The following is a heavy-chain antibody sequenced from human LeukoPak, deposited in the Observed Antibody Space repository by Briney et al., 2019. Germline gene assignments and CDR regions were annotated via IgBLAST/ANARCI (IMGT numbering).Heavy chain of an antibody. J-gene: IGHJ5*02. Sequence: GEPLKISCKASGYIFTNYWIGWVRQMPGKGLEWMGIIYPGDSDARYGPSFQGQVTISADKSISTAYLQWSSLKASDTATYYCARRGGQTTSSTYYAAWGQGTLVTVSS. CDR2: IYPGDSDA. V-gene: IGHV5-51*01. CDR3: ARRGGQTTSSTYYAA. CDR1: GYIFTNYW. D-gene: IGHD3-22*01.